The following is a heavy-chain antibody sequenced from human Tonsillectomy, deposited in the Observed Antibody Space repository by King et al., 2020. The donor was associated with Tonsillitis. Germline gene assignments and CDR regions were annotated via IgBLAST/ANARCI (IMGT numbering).Heavy chain of an antibody. V-gene: IGHV5-10-1*01. CDR3: ARYGTSGWEGTDY. Sequence: QLVQSGAEVKKPGESLWISCKGSGYNFTSYWVSWVRQMPGKGLEWMGRIDPTDSYTNYSPSFQGHVTMSADKSMSTAYLQWSSLKASDTAMYYCARYGTSGWEGTDYWGQGTLVTVSS. D-gene: IGHD6-19*01. CDR2: IDPTDSYT. CDR1: GYNFTSYW. J-gene: IGHJ4*02.